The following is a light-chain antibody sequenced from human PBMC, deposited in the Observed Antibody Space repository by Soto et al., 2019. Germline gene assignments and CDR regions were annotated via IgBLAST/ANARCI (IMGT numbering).Light chain of an antibody. CDR3: QQHYSATWT. Sequence: DIQMTQSPSSLSASVGDRVTITCRASQGISTYLNWYQEKPGKAPKLLIYAASTLQSGVPSRFSGSGSETDFTLTISSLQPEDFAAYSCQQHYSATWTFGQGTKVEIK. J-gene: IGKJ1*01. CDR2: AAS. V-gene: IGKV1-39*01. CDR1: QGISTY.